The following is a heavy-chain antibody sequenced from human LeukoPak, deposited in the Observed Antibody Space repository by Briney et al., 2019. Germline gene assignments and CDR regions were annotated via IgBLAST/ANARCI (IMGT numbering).Heavy chain of an antibody. CDR1: GGSISSYY. CDR3: ARDVVGATHDAFDI. Sequence: SETLSLTCTVSGGSISSYYWSWIRQPPGKGLEWIGFIYYSGNTNYSPSLKSRVTMSVDTSKNQFSLKLSSVTAADTAVYYCARDVVGATHDAFDIWGQGTMVTVSS. J-gene: IGHJ3*02. CDR2: IYYSGNT. V-gene: IGHV4-59*12. D-gene: IGHD1-26*01.